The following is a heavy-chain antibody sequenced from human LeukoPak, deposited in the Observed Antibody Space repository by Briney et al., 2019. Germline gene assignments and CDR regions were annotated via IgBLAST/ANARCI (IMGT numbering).Heavy chain of an antibody. CDR2: IKQDGSEK. V-gene: IGHV3-7*01. J-gene: IGHJ4*02. Sequence: GGSLRLSCAASGFTFSSYWMSWVRQAPGKGLEWVANIKQDGSEKYYVDSVKGRFTISRDNAKNSLYLQMNSLRAEDTAVYYCAKDGDFDWLPLDYWGQGTLVTVSS. CDR1: GFTFSSYW. D-gene: IGHD3-9*01. CDR3: AKDGDFDWLPLDY.